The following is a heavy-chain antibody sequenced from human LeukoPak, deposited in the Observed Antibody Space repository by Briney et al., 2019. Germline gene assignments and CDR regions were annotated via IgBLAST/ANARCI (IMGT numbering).Heavy chain of an antibody. CDR1: GFTFSSFS. V-gene: IGHV3-21*01. CDR3: ARAGDYDILTGHLYYYYGMDV. J-gene: IGHJ6*02. Sequence: GGSLRLSCAASGFTFSSFSMDWVRQAPGKGLEWVSSISSSSSYIYYADSVKGRFTISRDNAKNSLYLQMNSLRAEDTAVYYCARAGDYDILTGHLYYYYGMDVWGQGTMVTVSS. D-gene: IGHD3-9*01. CDR2: ISSSSSYI.